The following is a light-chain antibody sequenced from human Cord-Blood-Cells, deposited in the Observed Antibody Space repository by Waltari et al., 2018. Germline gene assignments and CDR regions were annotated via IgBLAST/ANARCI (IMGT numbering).Light chain of an antibody. CDR3: QQYYSTPYT. CDR1: QSVLESSNNKNY. J-gene: IGKJ2*01. CDR2: WAS. Sequence: DIVMTQSPDSLAVSLGARATINCKSSQSVLESSNNKNYLAWSQRKPGRPPKLLIYWASTRESGVPDRCSGSGSGTDFTLTISSLQAEDVAVYYCQQYYSTPYTFGQGTKLEIK. V-gene: IGKV4-1*01.